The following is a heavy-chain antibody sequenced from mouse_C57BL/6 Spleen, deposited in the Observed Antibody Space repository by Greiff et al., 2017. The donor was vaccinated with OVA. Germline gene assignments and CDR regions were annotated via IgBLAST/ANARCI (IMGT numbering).Heavy chain of an antibody. CDR2: ISSGSSTI. Sequence: EVQVVESGGGLVKPGGSLKLSCAASGFTFSDYGMHWVRQAPEKGLEWVAYISSGSSTIYYADTVKGRFTISRDNAKNTLFLQMTSLRSEDTAMYYCARLDMFAYWGQGTLVTVSA. CDR3: ARLDMFAY. J-gene: IGHJ3*01. CDR1: GFTFSDYG. V-gene: IGHV5-17*01.